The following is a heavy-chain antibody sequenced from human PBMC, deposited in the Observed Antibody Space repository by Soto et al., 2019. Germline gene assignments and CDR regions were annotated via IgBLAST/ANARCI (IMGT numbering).Heavy chain of an antibody. Sequence: PSETLSLTCTVSGGSISSGGYYWSWIRQHPGKGLEWIGYIYYSGSTYYNPSLKSRVTISVDTSKNQFSLKLSSVTAADTAVYYCARGWDTTGFFDYWGQGTLVTVSS. D-gene: IGHD4-4*01. CDR3: ARGWDTTGFFDY. V-gene: IGHV4-31*03. CDR1: GGSISSGGYY. J-gene: IGHJ4*02. CDR2: IYYSGST.